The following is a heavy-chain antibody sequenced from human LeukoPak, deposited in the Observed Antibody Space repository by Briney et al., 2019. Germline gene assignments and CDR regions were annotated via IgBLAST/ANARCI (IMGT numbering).Heavy chain of an antibody. CDR2: IYYSGST. D-gene: IGHD5-24*01. CDR3: ARLTRDGYNSNFDY. J-gene: IGHJ4*02. Sequence: SETLSLTCTVSGGSISSYYWSWIRQPPEKGLEWIGYIYYSGSTNYNPSLKSRVTISVDTSKNQFSPKLSSVTAADTAVYYCARLTRDGYNSNFDYWGQGTLVTVSS. CDR1: GGSISSYY. V-gene: IGHV4-59*08.